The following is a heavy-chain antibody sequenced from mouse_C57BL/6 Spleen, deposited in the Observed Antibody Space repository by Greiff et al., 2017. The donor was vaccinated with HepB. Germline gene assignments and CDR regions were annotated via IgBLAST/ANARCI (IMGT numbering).Heavy chain of an antibody. D-gene: IGHD1-1*01. J-gene: IGHJ2*01. Sequence: QVQLQQPGAELVKPGASVKLSCKASGYTFTSYWMHWVKQRPGRGLEWIGRIDPNSGGTKYNEKFKSKATLTVDKPSSTAYMQLSSLTPEDSAVYYCAREGITTVVAHFDYWGQGTTLTVSS. CDR1: GYTFTSYW. V-gene: IGHV1-72*01. CDR2: IDPNSGGT. CDR3: AREGITTVVAHFDY.